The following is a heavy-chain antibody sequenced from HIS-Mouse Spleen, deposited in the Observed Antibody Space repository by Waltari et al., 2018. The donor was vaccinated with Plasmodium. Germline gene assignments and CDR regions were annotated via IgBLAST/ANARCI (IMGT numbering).Heavy chain of an antibody. CDR1: GGSIRSSSYY. D-gene: IGHD1-26*01. Sequence: QLQLQESGPGLVTPSETLSLTCTVSGGSIRSSSYYWGWFRQPPGKGLEWIGSIYYSGSTYYNPSLKSRVTISVDTSKNQFSLKLSSVTAADTAVYYCARRGGSYYYFDYWGQGTLVTVSS. CDR2: IYYSGST. J-gene: IGHJ4*02. V-gene: IGHV4-39*01. CDR3: ARRGGSYYYFDY.